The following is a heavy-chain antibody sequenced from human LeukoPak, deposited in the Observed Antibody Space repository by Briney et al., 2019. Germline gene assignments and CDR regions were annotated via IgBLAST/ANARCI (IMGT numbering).Heavy chain of an antibody. CDR2: INPNSGGT. CDR1: GHTLTTHH. Sequence: ASLTDSYKTSGHTLTTHHIYRVRQAPKKGPERIGWINPNSGGTNYAQKLQRTVSMTRDTSISTAYMGLSRLRSDDTAVYYCARAYSGSYFYFDYWGQGTLVTVSS. V-gene: IGHV1-2*02. CDR3: ARAYSGSYFYFDY. D-gene: IGHD1-26*01. J-gene: IGHJ4*02.